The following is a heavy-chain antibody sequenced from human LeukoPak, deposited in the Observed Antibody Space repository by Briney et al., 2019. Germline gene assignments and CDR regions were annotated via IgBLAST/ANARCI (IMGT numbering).Heavy chain of an antibody. CDR2: IHPSGGST. CDR1: GYTFTSYY. CDR3: ARRHLGGPENDAFDI. V-gene: IGHV1-46*01. Sequence: GASVKVSCKASGYTFTSYYMHWVRPAPGQGLEWMGIIHPSGGSTSYAQKFQGRVTMTRDMSTSTVYMEPSSLRSEDTAVYYCARRHLGGPENDAFDIWGQGTMVTVSS. D-gene: IGHD3-16*01. J-gene: IGHJ3*02.